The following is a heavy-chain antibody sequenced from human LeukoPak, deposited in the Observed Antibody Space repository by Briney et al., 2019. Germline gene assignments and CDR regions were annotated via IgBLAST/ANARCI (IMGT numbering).Heavy chain of an antibody. J-gene: IGHJ4*02. D-gene: IGHD4-17*01. Sequence: SETLSLTCTVSGGSISSYHWSWIRQPPGKGLECIGYIYSSGSTNYNPSLKSRVTISVDTSKNQFSLKLSSVTAADTAVYYCARGPTTVTRAFDYWGQGTLVTVSS. V-gene: IGHV4-59*12. CDR3: ARGPTTVTRAFDY. CDR2: IYSSGST. CDR1: GGSISSYH.